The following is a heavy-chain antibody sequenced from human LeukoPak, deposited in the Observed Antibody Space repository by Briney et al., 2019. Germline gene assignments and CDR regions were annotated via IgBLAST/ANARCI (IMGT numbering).Heavy chain of an antibody. CDR1: GGSFSGYY. CDR3: AIHCSSTSCYSNDY. Sequence: SETLSLTCAVYGGSFSGYYWSWIRQPPGKGLEWIGEINHSGSTNYNPSLKSRVTISVDTSKNQFSLKLSSVTAADTAVYYCAIHCSSTSCYSNDYWGQGTLVTVS. D-gene: IGHD2-2*01. J-gene: IGHJ4*02. CDR2: INHSGST. V-gene: IGHV4-34*01.